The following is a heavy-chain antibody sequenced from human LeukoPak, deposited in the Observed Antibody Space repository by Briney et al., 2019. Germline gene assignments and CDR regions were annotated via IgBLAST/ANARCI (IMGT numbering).Heavy chain of an antibody. CDR2: IYHSGST. D-gene: IGHD3-10*02. Sequence: SETLSLTCTVSGYSISRGYYWGWIRQPPGKGLEWIGSIYHSGSTYYNPSLKSRVTISVDTSRNQFSLKLSSVTAADTAVYFCATYHFRGDTSHYFDYWGQGIPVTVSS. V-gene: IGHV4-38-2*02. CDR3: ATYHFRGDTSHYFDY. CDR1: GYSISRGYY. J-gene: IGHJ4*02.